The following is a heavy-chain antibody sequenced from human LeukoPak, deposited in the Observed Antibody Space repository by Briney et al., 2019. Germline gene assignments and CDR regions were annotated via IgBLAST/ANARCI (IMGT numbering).Heavy chain of an antibody. V-gene: IGHV3-30-3*01. CDR3: ARHYCSGGYCYLDY. CDR1: GFSFSSFA. Sequence: GRSLRLSCAASGFSFSSFAMCWVRQAPGKGLEWVALILYDGSDEYYPGSVKGRFTISRDNSKNTLYVQMNNLRAEDTAVYYCARHYCSGGYCYLDYWGQGTLVTVSS. J-gene: IGHJ4*02. D-gene: IGHD2-15*01. CDR2: ILYDGSDE.